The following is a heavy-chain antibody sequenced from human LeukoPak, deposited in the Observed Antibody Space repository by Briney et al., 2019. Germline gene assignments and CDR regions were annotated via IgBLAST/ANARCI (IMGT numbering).Heavy chain of an antibody. CDR2: IIPIFGTA. CDR1: GGTFSSYA. D-gene: IGHD3-3*01. CDR3: ARDLNGYDFWSGYYDE. J-gene: IGHJ4*02. V-gene: IGHV1-69*01. Sequence: GASVKVSCKASGGTFSSYAISWVRQAPGQGLEWMGGIIPIFGTANYAQKFQGRVTITADESTSTAYMEVSSLRSEDTAVYYCARDLNGYDFWSGYYDEWGQGTLVTVSS.